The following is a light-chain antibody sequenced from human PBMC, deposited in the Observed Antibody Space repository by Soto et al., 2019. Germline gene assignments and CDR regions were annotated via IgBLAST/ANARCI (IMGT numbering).Light chain of an antibody. CDR2: EAS. CDR3: QQTYTNPQT. Sequence: DIQMTQSPSSLAASVGDRVTITCRASQTSATYINWYQQKSGSAPRLLIYEASGLQSGVPSRFSGSGSGTHFVLTIRNFQPEDSATYFCQQTYTNPQTFGQGTKVEI. V-gene: IGKV1-39*01. CDR1: QTSATY. J-gene: IGKJ1*01.